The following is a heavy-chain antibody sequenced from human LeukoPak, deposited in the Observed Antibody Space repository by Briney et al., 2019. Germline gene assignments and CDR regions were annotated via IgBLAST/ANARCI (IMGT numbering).Heavy chain of an antibody. J-gene: IGHJ4*02. V-gene: IGHV4-39*01. CDR3: ARHGLESGYSYGGPENY. CDR2: IYYSGST. CDR1: GGSISSNSYD. D-gene: IGHD5-18*01. Sequence: SETLSLTCTVSGGSISSNSYDWGWIRQPPGKGLEWIGSIYYSGSTYYNPSLKSRVTISVDTSKNQFSLKLSSVTAADTAVYYCARHGLESGYSYGGPENYWGQGTLVTVSS.